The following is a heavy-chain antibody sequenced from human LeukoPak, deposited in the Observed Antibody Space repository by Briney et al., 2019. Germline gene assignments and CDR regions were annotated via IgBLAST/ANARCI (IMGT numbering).Heavy chain of an antibody. Sequence: ASVKVSCKASGYTFTSYGISWVRRAPGQGLEWMGWISAYNGNTNYAQKLQGRVTMTTDTSTSTAYMELRSLRSDDTAVYYCARGTVHDSSRRWGGPPDLDPWGQGTLVTVSS. V-gene: IGHV1-18*01. CDR1: GYTFTSYG. D-gene: IGHD3-22*01. J-gene: IGHJ5*02. CDR2: ISAYNGNT. CDR3: ARGTVHDSSRRWGGPPDLDP.